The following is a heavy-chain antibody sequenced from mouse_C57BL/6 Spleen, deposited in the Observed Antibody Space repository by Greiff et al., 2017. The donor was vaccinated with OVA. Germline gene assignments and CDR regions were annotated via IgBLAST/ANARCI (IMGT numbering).Heavy chain of an antibody. J-gene: IGHJ2*01. D-gene: IGHD1-1*01. V-gene: IGHV1-81*01. Sequence: QVQLQQSGAELARPGASVKLSCKASGYTFTSYGISWVKQRTGQGLEWIGEIYPRSGNTYYNEKFKGKATLTADKSSSTAYMELRSLTSEDSAVYFCARGYGSSYNFDYWGQGTTLTVSS. CDR1: GYTFTSYG. CDR3: ARGYGSSYNFDY. CDR2: IYPRSGNT.